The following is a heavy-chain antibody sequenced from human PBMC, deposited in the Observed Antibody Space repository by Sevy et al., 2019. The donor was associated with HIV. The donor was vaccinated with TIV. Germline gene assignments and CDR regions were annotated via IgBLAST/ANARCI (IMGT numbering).Heavy chain of an antibody. CDR2: MNPNSGNT. V-gene: IGHV1-8*01. D-gene: IGHD2-21*01. J-gene: IGHJ2*01. CDR3: ARGLSFSYAKRGDWLNWYFDL. Sequence: ASVKVSCKASGYTFDSHDINWIRQAPGQGLEWMGWMNPNSGNTGYAQRFQGRVTMTRTTSISTAYMELNGLRSEDTALSYCARGLSFSYAKRGDWLNWYFDLWGRGTLVTVSS. CDR1: GYTFDSHD.